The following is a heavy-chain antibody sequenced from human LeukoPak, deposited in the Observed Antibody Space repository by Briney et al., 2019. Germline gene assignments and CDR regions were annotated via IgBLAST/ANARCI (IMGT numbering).Heavy chain of an antibody. J-gene: IGHJ5*02. CDR2: ISAYNGNT. CDR3: ARFDYDYVWGSAPA. Sequence: GASVKVSCKASGYTFTGYGISWVRQAPGQGLEWMGWISAYNGNTNYAQKLQGRVTMTTDTSTSTAYVELRSLRSDDTAVYYCARFDYDYVWGSAPAWGQGTLVTVSS. V-gene: IGHV1-18*01. CDR1: GYTFTGYG. D-gene: IGHD3-16*01.